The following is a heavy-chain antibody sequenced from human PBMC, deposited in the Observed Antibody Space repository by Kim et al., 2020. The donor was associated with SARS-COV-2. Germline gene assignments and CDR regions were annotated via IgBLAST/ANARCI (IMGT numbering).Heavy chain of an antibody. CDR3: TLAGKALSRQNAFDI. Sequence: GGSLRLSCAASGFTFSGSAMHWVRQASGKGLEWVGRIRSKANSYATAYAASVKGRFTISRDDSKNTAYLQMNSLKTEDTAVYYCTLAGKALSRQNAFDIWGQGTMVTVSS. D-gene: IGHD3-10*01. J-gene: IGHJ3*02. CDR2: IRSKANSYAT. CDR1: GFTFSGSA. V-gene: IGHV3-73*01.